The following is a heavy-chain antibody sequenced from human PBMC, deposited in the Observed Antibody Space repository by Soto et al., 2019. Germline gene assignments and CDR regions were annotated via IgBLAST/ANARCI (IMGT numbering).Heavy chain of an antibody. CDR3: ASQRGGWYYAFDI. V-gene: IGHV4-39*01. D-gene: IGHD6-19*01. CDR2: IYFSGST. Sequence: PSETLSLTCTVSGGSITSSSYYWGWIRHPPGKGLEWIGSIYFSGSTYYNPSLKSRVTISVDTSKNQFSLKLSSVTAADTAVYYCASQRGGWYYAFDIWGQGTMVTVS. CDR1: GGSITSSSYY. J-gene: IGHJ3*02.